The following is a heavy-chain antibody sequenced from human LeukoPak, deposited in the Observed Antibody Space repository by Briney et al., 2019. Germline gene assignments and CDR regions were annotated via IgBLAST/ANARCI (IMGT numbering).Heavy chain of an antibody. CDR1: GGSISSTSHY. J-gene: IGHJ4*02. V-gene: IGHV4-39*01. CDR3: GRHRGYYGSGSKVDY. Sequence: PSETLSLTCTVSGGSISSTSHYWGWIRQPPGKGLEWIGSIYYSGSTYYNPSLKSRVTISVDTSKNQFSLKLSFMTAADTAVYYCGRHRGYYGSGSKVDYWGQGTLVTVSS. D-gene: IGHD3-10*01. CDR2: IYYSGST.